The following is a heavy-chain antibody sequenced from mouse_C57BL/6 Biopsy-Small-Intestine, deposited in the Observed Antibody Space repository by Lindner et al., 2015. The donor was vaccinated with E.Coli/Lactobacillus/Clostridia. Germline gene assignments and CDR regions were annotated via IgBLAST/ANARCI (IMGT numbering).Heavy chain of an antibody. CDR2: ISSGGTTI. Sequence: VQLQESGGGLVKPGGSLILSCAASGFTFSDYGLHWVRQAPEKGLEWVAYISSGGTTIYYADTMKGRFTISRDNAKNTLFLQMTSLRSEDTAMYYCARRGIFYYGSSYDYAMDYWGQGTSVTVSS. V-gene: IGHV5-17*01. J-gene: IGHJ4*01. CDR1: GFTFSDYG. D-gene: IGHD1-1*01. CDR3: ARRGIFYYGSSYDYAMDY.